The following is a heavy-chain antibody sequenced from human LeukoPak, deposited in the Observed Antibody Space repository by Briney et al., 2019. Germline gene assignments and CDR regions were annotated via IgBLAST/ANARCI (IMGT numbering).Heavy chain of an antibody. CDR1: GGSFSGYY. Sequence: SETLSLTCAVYGGSFSGYYWSWIRQPPGKGLEWIGEINHSGSTNYNPSLKSRVTISVDTSKNQFSLKLSSVTAADTAVYYCARRPIIVVRGARKPYYYYGMDVWGKGTTVTVSS. CDR3: ARRPIIVVRGARKPYYYYGMDV. J-gene: IGHJ6*04. D-gene: IGHD3-10*01. V-gene: IGHV4-34*01. CDR2: INHSGST.